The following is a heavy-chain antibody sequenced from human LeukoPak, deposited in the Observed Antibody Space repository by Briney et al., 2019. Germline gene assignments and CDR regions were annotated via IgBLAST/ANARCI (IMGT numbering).Heavy chain of an antibody. V-gene: IGHV3-53*01. D-gene: IGHD6-6*01. Sequence: GGSLRLSCTVSGFTVSSNSMSWVRQAPGKGLEWASFIYSDNTHYADSVKGRFTISRDNAKNSLYLQMNSLRAEDTAVYYCAREKRVAAHTFDPWGQGTLVTVSS. CDR3: AREKRVAAHTFDP. CDR1: GFTVSSNS. J-gene: IGHJ5*02. CDR2: IYSDNT.